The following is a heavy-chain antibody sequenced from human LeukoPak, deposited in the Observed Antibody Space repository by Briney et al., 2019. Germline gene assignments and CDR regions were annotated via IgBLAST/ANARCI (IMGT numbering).Heavy chain of an antibody. D-gene: IGHD6-13*01. Sequence: PGGSLRLSCAASGFTVSSNYMSWVRQAPGKGLEWVSAISGSGGSTYYADSVKGRFTISRDNSKNTLYLQMNSLRAEDTAVYYCAKARGSSWSVSGYFDYWGQGTLVTVSS. CDR1: GFTVSSNY. J-gene: IGHJ4*02. CDR2: ISGSGGST. V-gene: IGHV3-23*01. CDR3: AKARGSSWSVSGYFDY.